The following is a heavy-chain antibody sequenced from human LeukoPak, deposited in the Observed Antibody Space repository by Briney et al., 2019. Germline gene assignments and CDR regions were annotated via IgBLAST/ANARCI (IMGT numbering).Heavy chain of an antibody. Sequence: GGSLRLSCAASGFTFSNYAMSWVRQAPGKGLEWVSGISGSGGSTHYADSVKGRFTISRDNSKNTVYLQMNSLRPEDTGVYYCARMNRGSGDYWGQGTLVTVSS. V-gene: IGHV3-23*01. D-gene: IGHD6-25*01. CDR2: ISGSGGST. CDR1: GFTFSNYA. J-gene: IGHJ4*02. CDR3: ARMNRGSGDY.